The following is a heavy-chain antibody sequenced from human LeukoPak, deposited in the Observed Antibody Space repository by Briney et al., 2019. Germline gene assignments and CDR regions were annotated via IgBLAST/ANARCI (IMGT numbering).Heavy chain of an antibody. CDR3: ASHGGQSSAPFIDF. CDR2: IYSTFDT. CDR1: GFAFSGNY. V-gene: IGHV3-66*04. D-gene: IGHD3-10*01. J-gene: IGHJ4*02. Sequence: GGSLRLSCVASGFAFSGNYMSWVRQAPGGGLEWVSLIYSTFDTSYTDSVRGRLTISRDNSKNTVYLQMNSLRVEDTAVYYCASHGGQSSAPFIDFWGQGTLVTVSS.